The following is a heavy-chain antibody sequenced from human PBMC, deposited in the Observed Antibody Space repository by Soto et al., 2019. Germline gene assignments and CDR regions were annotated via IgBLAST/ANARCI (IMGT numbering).Heavy chain of an antibody. D-gene: IGHD3-22*01. CDR2: IHYSGDS. CDR3: ARGVSDSSGSQGFDY. V-gene: IGHV4-31*03. Sequence: PSETLSLTCTAIGDSVSSNNYYWSWIRQRTGEGLEWIGYIHYSGDSYDDPSLTSRITMTMDVSNNQFSLNLRSVTAADTAISYCARGVSDSSGSQGFDYWGQGSLGAVAS. J-gene: IGHJ4*02. CDR1: GDSVSSNNYY.